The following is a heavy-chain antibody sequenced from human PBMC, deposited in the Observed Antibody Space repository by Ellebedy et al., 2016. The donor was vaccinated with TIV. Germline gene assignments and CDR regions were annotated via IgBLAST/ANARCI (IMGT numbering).Heavy chain of an antibody. V-gene: IGHV3-48*04. J-gene: IGHJ4*02. CDR3: AREQWPDLDY. CDR2: IGNRSSSI. D-gene: IGHD6-19*01. Sequence: GGSLRLXXAASGSTFRNYVMNWARQAPGKGLEWISDIGNRSSSIRYADSVKGRFIISRDNANNSLSLQMNGLRAEDTAVYYCAREQWPDLDYWGQGTLVTVSS. CDR1: GSTFRNYV.